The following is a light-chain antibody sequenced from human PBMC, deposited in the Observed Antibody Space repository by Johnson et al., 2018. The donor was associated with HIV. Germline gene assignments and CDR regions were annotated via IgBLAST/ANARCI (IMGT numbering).Light chain of an antibody. V-gene: IGLV1-51*02. Sequence: QSVLTQPPSVSAAPGQKVTISCSGSSSNIENNYVSWYQQLPGTAPKILIYENNRRPSGTPDRFSGSKSGTSATLGITGLQPGDEADYYCGTWDSSLSSYVLGTGTKVTVL. CDR2: ENN. CDR3: GTWDSSLSSYV. CDR1: SSNIENNY. J-gene: IGLJ1*01.